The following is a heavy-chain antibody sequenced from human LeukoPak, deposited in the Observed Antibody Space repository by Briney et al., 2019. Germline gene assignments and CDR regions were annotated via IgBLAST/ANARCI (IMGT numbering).Heavy chain of an antibody. J-gene: IGHJ6*02. D-gene: IGHD1-14*01. V-gene: IGHV4-34*01. CDR1: GGSFSGYY. Sequence: SETLSLTCAVYGGSFSGYYWSWIRQPPGKGPEWIGEINHSGSTNYNPSLKSRVTISVDTSKNQFSLKLSSVTAADTAVYYCARGSNRVLYGMDVWGQGTTVTVSS. CDR3: ARGSNRVLYGMDV. CDR2: INHSGST.